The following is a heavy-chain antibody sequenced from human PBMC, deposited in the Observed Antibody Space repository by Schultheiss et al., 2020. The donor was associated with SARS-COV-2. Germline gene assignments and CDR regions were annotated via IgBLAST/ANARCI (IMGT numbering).Heavy chain of an antibody. CDR3: AADSGANDAFDI. D-gene: IGHD3-10*01. CDR2: INPNSGGT. Sequence: ASVKVSCKDSGDTFSGYAISWVRQAPGQGLEWMGWINPNSGGTNYAQKFQGWVTMTRDTSISTAYMELSRLRSDDTAVYYCAADSGANDAFDIWGQGTMVTVSS. CDR1: GDTFSGYA. J-gene: IGHJ3*02. V-gene: IGHV1-2*04.